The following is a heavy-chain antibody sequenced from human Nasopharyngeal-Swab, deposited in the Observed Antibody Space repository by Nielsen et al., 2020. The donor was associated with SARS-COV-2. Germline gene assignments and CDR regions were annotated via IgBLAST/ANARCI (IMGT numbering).Heavy chain of an antibody. V-gene: IGHV1-2*06. CDR3: ARGVPYYDFWSGYYMGDYYYGMDV. D-gene: IGHD3-3*01. CDR2: INPNSGGT. CDR1: EYTFTGYY. J-gene: IGHJ6*02. Sequence: ASVKVSCKASEYTFTGYYMHWVRQAPGQGLEWMGRINPNSGGTNYAQKFQGRVTMTRNTSISTAYMELSSLRSEDTAVYYCARGVPYYDFWSGYYMGDYYYGMDVWGQGTTVTVSS.